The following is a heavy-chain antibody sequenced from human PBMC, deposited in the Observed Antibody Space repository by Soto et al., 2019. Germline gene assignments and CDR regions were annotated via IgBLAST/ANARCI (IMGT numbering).Heavy chain of an antibody. J-gene: IGHJ4*02. CDR3: ARVSNDYGDYGGGRFDY. V-gene: IGHV4-4*07. CDR1: GGSISGYY. CDR2: VYTSGNA. Sequence: PSETLSLTCSVSGGSISGYYWSWIRQPAGKGLEWIGRVYTSGNANYNPSLKSRVTISVDTSKNQFSLKLSSVTAADTAVYYCARVSNDYGDYGGGRFDYWGQGSLVTVSS. D-gene: IGHD4-17*01.